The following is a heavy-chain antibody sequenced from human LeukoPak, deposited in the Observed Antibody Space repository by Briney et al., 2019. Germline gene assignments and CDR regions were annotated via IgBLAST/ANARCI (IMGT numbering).Heavy chain of an antibody. CDR3: LKFNDILTSYFDY. V-gene: IGHV3-23*01. Sequence: GGSLRLSCAASGFTFSSYAMSWVRQSPGKGLEWVSAISGGGGSTYYAYYTDSVKGQFTISRDNSKNTLYLQMNSRRAEDTAVYFCLKFNDILTSYFDYWGQGTLVTVSP. CDR1: GFTFSSYA. J-gene: IGHJ4*02. CDR2: ISGGGGST. D-gene: IGHD3-9*01.